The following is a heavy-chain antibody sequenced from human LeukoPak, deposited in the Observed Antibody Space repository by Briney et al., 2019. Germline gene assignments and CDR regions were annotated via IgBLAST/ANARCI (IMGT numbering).Heavy chain of an antibody. CDR1: GFPFSNYA. D-gene: IGHD3-3*01. Sequence: GGSLRLPCAASGFPFSNYAMSWVRQAPGKGLEWVSTIIDSGGSTYYADSVKGRFTISRDNSKNTLSLQMNSLRAEDTAVYYCAKVSSRFLEWEDLDYWGQGTLVTVSS. V-gene: IGHV3-23*01. J-gene: IGHJ4*02. CDR2: IIDSGGST. CDR3: AKVSSRFLEWEDLDY.